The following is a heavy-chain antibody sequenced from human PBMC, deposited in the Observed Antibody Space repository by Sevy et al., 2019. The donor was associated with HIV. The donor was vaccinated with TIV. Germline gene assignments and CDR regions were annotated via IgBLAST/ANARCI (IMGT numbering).Heavy chain of an antibody. J-gene: IGHJ4*02. CDR3: AREMRIPEAGTVGFDS. D-gene: IGHD6-19*01. V-gene: IGHV3-23*01. CDR1: GFTFSSYH. CDR2: ITSSGDNT. Sequence: GGSLRLSCAASGFTFSSYHMSWVRQAPGKGLEWVSAITSSGDNTYYADSVKGRFTISRDNSKNMLYLQVNGLRADDTALYYCAREMRIPEAGTVGFDSWGQGTLVTVSS.